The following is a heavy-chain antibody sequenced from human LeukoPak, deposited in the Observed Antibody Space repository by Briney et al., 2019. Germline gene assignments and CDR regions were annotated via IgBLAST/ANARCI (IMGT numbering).Heavy chain of an antibody. D-gene: IGHD3-9*01. V-gene: IGHV1-2*02. CDR1: GYTFNKYA. CDR3: ARGDPEYDILTGYYGDY. J-gene: IGHJ4*02. CDR2: INPNSGGT. Sequence: GASVKVFCKASGYTFNKYAINWVRQAPGQGLEWMGWINPNSGGTNYAQKFQGRVTMTRDTSISTAYMELSRLRSDDTAVYYCARGDPEYDILTGYYGDYWGQGTLVTVSS.